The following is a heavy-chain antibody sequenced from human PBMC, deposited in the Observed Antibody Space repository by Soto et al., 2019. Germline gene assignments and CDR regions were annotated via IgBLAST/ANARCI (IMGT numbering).Heavy chain of an antibody. CDR3: AREIAARLWDWFDP. CDR1: VGTFSSYA. J-gene: IGHJ5*02. V-gene: IGHV1-69*01. CDR2: IIPIFGTA. Sequence: QVQLVQSGAEVQKPGSSVKVSCTASVGTFSSYAISWLRQAPVQGLEWMGGIIPIFGTANYAQKFQGRVTINADDSTSTAYMELSSMRSEETAVYYCAREIAARLWDWFDPWGQGPLVTVSS. D-gene: IGHD6-6*01.